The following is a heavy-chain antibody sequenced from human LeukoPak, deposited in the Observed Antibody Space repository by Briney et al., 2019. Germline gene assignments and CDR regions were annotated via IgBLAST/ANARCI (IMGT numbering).Heavy chain of an antibody. J-gene: IGHJ3*02. V-gene: IGHV3-49*04. Sequence: GGSLTLSCTTSGFTFGDYAMSWVRQAPGKGLEWVGFIRSKAYGGTTEYAASVKGRFTISRDDSKSIAYLEMNSLKTEDTAEYSCTRGYCSGGSCFRAFDIWGQGTMVTVSS. D-gene: IGHD2-15*01. CDR3: TRGYCSGGSCFRAFDI. CDR1: GFTFGDYA. CDR2: IRSKAYGGTT.